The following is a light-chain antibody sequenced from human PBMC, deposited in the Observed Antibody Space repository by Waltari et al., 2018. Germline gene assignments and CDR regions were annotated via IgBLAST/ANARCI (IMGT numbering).Light chain of an antibody. J-gene: IGLJ3*02. CDR1: SGSVSSTSY. Sequence: QTMVTQEPSLSVSPGGTVTLTCALSSGSVSSTSYATWYQQTPGQPPRTLVYKGNSRSSGVPDRFSGTILGNKAALTITGAQADDESDYYCSIYMGSGIWVFGGGTKLTVL. V-gene: IGLV8-61*01. CDR3: SIYMGSGIWV. CDR2: KGN.